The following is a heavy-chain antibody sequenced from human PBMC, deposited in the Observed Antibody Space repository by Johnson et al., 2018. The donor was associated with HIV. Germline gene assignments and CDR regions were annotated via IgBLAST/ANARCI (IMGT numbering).Heavy chain of an antibody. D-gene: IGHD6-19*01. CDR3: AKARSSGQGAFDI. J-gene: IGHJ3*02. CDR2: IWYDGSNK. Sequence: QVLLVESGGGVVQPGRSLRLSCAASGFTFSSYGMHWVRQAPGKGLEWVAVIWYDGSNKYYADSVKGRFTISRDNSENTLYLQMNSLRAEDTAVYYCAKARSSGQGAFDIWGQGTLVTVSS. V-gene: IGHV3-33*06. CDR1: GFTFSSYG.